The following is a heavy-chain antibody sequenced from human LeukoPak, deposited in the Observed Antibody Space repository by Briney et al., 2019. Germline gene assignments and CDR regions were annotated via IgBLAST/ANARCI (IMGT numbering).Heavy chain of an antibody. J-gene: IGHJ3*02. V-gene: IGHV1-2*02. CDR1: GYTFTGYY. D-gene: IGHD3-9*01. CDR2: INPNSGGT. Sequence: ASVKVSCKASGYTFTGYYMHWVRQAPGQGLEWMGWINPNSGGTNYAQKFQGRVTMTRDTSISTAYMELSRLRSDDTAVYYWARCDIVTGSYDRNSFDIWGQGTMVTVSS. CDR3: ARCDIVTGSYDRNSFDI.